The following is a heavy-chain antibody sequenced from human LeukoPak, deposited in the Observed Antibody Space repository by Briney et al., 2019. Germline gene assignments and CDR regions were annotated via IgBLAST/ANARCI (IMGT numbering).Heavy chain of an antibody. J-gene: IGHJ4*02. CDR1: GYTFTSFQ. V-gene: IGHV1-46*01. CDR2: INPTGGST. Sequence: ASVKVSCKASGYTFTSFQIHWVRQAPGQGLEWMGIINPTGGSTSYAQKFQGRVTMTRDTSTSTVYMELSSLRSEDTAVYYCARMGSDYGDYANDYWGQGTLVTVSS. D-gene: IGHD4-17*01. CDR3: ARMGSDYGDYANDY.